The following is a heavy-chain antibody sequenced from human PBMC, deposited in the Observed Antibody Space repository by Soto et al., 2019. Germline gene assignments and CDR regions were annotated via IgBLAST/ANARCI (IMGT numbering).Heavy chain of an antibody. CDR1: RFTFSSCG. D-gene: IGHD6-13*01. CDR2: ISGSGDST. Sequence: EVQLLESGGGLVQPGGSLRLSCAAPRFTFSSCGCNWVRQAPGKGLEWVSGISGSGDSTHYADSVKGRFTISRDNSKNTLYLQMNSLRAEDTAIYYCAKQSPYSNSWYDIDYWGQGTLVTVSS. CDR3: AKQSPYSNSWYDIDY. V-gene: IGHV3-23*01. J-gene: IGHJ4*02.